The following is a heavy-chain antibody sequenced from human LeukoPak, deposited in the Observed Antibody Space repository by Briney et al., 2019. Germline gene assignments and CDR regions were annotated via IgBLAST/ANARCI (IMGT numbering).Heavy chain of an antibody. Sequence: ASVKVSCKASGYTFTSYGISWVRQAPGQGLEWMGWISAHNGNTNYAQKLQGGVTMTTDTSTSTAYMELRSLRSDDTAVYYCARDSARYYGSGTIDYWGQGTLVTVSS. V-gene: IGHV1-18*01. J-gene: IGHJ4*02. CDR1: GYTFTSYG. CDR3: ARDSARYYGSGTIDY. D-gene: IGHD3-10*01. CDR2: ISAHNGNT.